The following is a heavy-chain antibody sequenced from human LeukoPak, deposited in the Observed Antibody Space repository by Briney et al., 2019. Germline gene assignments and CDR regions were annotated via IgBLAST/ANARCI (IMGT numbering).Heavy chain of an antibody. CDR2: ISSSSSYI. Sequence: GGSLRLSCAASGFPFSTYIMNWVRQAPGKGLEWVSSISSSSSYIYYADSVKGRFTISRDNAKNSLYLQMNSLRAEDTAVYYCARVHSISYDSSGYPDYWGQGTLVTVSS. V-gene: IGHV3-21*01. J-gene: IGHJ4*02. CDR1: GFPFSTYI. D-gene: IGHD3-22*01. CDR3: ARVHSISYDSSGYPDY.